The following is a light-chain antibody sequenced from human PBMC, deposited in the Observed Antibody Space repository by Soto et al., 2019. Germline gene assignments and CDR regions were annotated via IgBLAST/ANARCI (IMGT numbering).Light chain of an antibody. CDR3: QQVESYPST. J-gene: IGKJ4*01. V-gene: IGKV3D-7*01. CDR1: QSVSSSY. Sequence: EIVLTQSPGTLSLSPGERATLSCRASQSVSSSYLAWYQQKPGQAPRLLIYGASTRATGIPARFSGSGSGTGFTLTITSLQPEDFATYYCQQVESYPSTFGGGTKVDIK. CDR2: GAS.